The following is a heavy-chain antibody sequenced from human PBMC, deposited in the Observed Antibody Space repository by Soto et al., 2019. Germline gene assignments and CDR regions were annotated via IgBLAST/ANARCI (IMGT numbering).Heavy chain of an antibody. D-gene: IGHD3-16*01. J-gene: IGHJ4*02. Sequence: EVQLLESGGGLVQPGGSLRLSCAASGVTFSSYAMSWVRQAPGKGLEWVSALSGSGVNTYYADSVKGRFTISRDNSKNARYLQMRGLRAEARAGSYWGKGGDEGGGGYFDYWGQGTLVTVSS. V-gene: IGHV3-23*01. CDR3: GKGGDEGGGGYFDY. CDR1: GVTFSSYA. CDR2: LSGSGVNT.